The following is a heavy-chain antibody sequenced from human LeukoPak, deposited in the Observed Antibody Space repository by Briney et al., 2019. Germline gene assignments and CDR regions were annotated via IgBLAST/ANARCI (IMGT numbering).Heavy chain of an antibody. CDR1: GFNFSSYG. D-gene: IGHD3-10*01. Sequence: GGSLRLSCAASGFNFSSYGMHWVRQAPGKGLEWVTFIRSDGSKEYYADSVKGRSTISGDNSKNTLFLQMNSLRAEDTAVYYCAKIGGRQFTGRPIDYWGQGTLVTVSS. J-gene: IGHJ4*02. V-gene: IGHV3-30*02. CDR2: IRSDGSKE. CDR3: AKIGGRQFTGRPIDY.